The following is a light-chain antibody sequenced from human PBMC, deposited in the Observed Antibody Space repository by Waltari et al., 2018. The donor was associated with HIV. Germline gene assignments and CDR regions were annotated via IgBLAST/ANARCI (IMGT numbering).Light chain of an antibody. CDR2: EVN. Sequence: QSALTQPASVSGSPGQSITIPCTGTSSHVGGYNYVSWYQQHPGKAPTLLIYEVNNRPSGFSDRFSGSKSGNTASLTISGLQAEDEGDYYCCSYTGSNTLLFGGGTKLTVL. J-gene: IGLJ2*01. CDR3: CSYTGSNTLL. V-gene: IGLV2-14*01. CDR1: SSHVGGYNY.